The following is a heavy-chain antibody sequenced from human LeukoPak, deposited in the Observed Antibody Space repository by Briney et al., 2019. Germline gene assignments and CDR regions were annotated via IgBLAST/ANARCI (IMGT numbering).Heavy chain of an antibody. J-gene: IGHJ3*01. CDR2: INAGNGNT. CDR1: GYTFTSYA. D-gene: IGHD7-27*01. V-gene: IGHV1-3*01. Sequence: GASVKVSCKASGYTFTSYAMHWVRQAPGQRLEWMGWINAGNGNTKYSQKFQGRVTITRDTSASTAYMELRSLRSDDTAVYYCARDGTGDDAFDVWGQGTMVTVSS. CDR3: ARDGTGDDAFDV.